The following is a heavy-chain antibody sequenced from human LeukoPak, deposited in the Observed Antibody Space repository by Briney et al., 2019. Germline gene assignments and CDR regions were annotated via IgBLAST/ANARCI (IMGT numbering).Heavy chain of an antibody. CDR2: IYHSGST. CDR3: ASVLRSTAMVLFHSPYYFDY. D-gene: IGHD5-18*01. J-gene: IGHJ4*02. CDR1: GYSISSGYY. Sequence: SETLSLTCTVSGYSISSGYYWGWIRQPPGKGLEWIGSIYHSGSTYYNPSLKSRVTISVDTSKDQFSLKLSSVTAADTAVYYCASVLRSTAMVLFHSPYYFDYWGQGTLVTVSS. V-gene: IGHV4-38-2*02.